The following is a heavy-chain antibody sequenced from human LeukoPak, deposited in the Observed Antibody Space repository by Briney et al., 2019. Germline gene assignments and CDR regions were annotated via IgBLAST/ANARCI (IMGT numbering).Heavy chain of an antibody. CDR1: GGSISSGSYY. CDR3: AREVHGDIDY. V-gene: IGHV4-61*02. Sequence: SETLSLTCTASGGSISSGSYYWSWIRQPAGKGLEWIGRIYTSGSTNYNPSLKSRVTLSVDTSRNQFSLKLSSVTAADTAVYYCAREVHGDIDYWGQGTLVTVSS. J-gene: IGHJ4*02. D-gene: IGHD4-17*01. CDR2: IYTSGST.